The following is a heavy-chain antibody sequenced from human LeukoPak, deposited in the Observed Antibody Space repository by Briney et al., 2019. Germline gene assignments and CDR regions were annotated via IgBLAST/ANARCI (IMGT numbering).Heavy chain of an antibody. Sequence: SETLSLTCAVYGGSFSGYYWSWIRQPPGKGLEWIGEINHSGSTNYNPSLKSRVTISVDTSKNQFSLKLSSVTAADTAVYYCARSPETMIVIIGTFDIWGQGTMVTVSS. CDR2: INHSGST. CDR1: GGSFSGYY. CDR3: ARSPETMIVIIGTFDI. D-gene: IGHD3-22*01. J-gene: IGHJ3*02. V-gene: IGHV4-34*01.